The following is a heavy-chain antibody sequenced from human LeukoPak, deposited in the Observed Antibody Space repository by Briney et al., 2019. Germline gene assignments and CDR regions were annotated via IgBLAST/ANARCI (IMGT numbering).Heavy chain of an antibody. CDR1: GFPFSSYW. J-gene: IGHJ4*02. CDR2: IKQDGSKK. V-gene: IGHV3-7*03. CDR3: AREARGVRYFDY. Sequence: GGSLRLSCVASGFPFSSYWMTWVRQAPGKGLEWVANIKQDGSKKSYVDSVKGRFTISRDNAKNSLYLRMNSLRAEDTAVYYCAREARGVRYFDYWGQGTLVTVSS. D-gene: IGHD3-10*01.